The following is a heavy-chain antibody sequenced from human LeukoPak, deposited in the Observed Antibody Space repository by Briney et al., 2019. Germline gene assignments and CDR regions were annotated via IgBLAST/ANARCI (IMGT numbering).Heavy chain of an antibody. D-gene: IGHD5-12*01. CDR3: ARHLLGGYDSGGALVY. CDR1: GGSFSGYY. J-gene: IGHJ4*02. CDR2: INHSGST. V-gene: IGHV4-34*01. Sequence: SETLSLTCAVYGGSFSGYYWSWIRQPPGKGLEWIGEINHSGSTNYNPSLKSRVTISVDTSKNQFSLKLGSVTAADTAVYYCARHLLGGYDSGGALVYWGQGTLVTVSS.